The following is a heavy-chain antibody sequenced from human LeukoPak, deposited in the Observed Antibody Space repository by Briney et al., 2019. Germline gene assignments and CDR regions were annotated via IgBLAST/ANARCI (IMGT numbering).Heavy chain of an antibody. V-gene: IGHV3-7*01. Sequence: GGSLRLSCAASGFTFISYWMSWVGQAPGKGLEWVANIKQDGSEKYYVDSVKGRFTISRDNAKNSLYLQMNSLRAEDTAVYYCARVSTMVRGVIRYWGQGTLVTVSS. CDR2: IKQDGSEK. CDR1: GFTFISYW. D-gene: IGHD3-10*01. J-gene: IGHJ4*02. CDR3: ARVSTMVRGVIRY.